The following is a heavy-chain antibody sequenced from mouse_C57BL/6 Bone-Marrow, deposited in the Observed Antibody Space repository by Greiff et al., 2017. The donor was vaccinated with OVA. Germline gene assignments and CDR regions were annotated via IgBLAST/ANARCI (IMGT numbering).Heavy chain of an antibody. CDR1: GYTFTSYG. J-gene: IGHJ4*01. V-gene: IGHV1-81*01. CDR3: ARFPIYYFSMDD. Sequence: QVQLKESGAELARPGASVKLSCKASGYTFTSYGISWVKQRTGQGLEWIGEIYPRSGNTYYNEKFKGKATLTADKSSSTAYMELRSLTSEDSAVCFCARFPIYYFSMDDWGQGTSVTVSS. CDR2: IYPRSGNT.